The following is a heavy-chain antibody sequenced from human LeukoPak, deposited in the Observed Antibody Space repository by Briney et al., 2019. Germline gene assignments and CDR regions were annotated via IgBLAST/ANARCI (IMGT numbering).Heavy chain of an antibody. CDR1: GFTFSNAW. J-gene: IGHJ4*02. CDR3: TTGSDLDY. V-gene: IGHV3-15*01. Sequence: GGSLRLSCAASGFTFSNAWMSWVRQAPGKGLEWVGRIKGKPDGGTTDYAAPVKGKFTISKDESKNTLYLQMNSLQTEDTAVYYCTTGSDLDYWGQGTLVTVSS. D-gene: IGHD3-3*01. CDR2: IKGKPDGGTT.